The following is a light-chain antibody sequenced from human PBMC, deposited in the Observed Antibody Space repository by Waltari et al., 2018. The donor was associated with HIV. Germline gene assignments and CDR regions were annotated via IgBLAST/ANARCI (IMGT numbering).Light chain of an antibody. J-gene: IGKJ2*01. CDR1: QNIYSF. V-gene: IGKV1-39*01. Sequence: DIQMTQSPSSLSAAVGDSVNITCRASQNIYSFLNWYQHKPGKVPKVLIYAASTLENGVPSRFRGTGSSTDFTLTINNVQPEDFATYSCQQGHTTPRTFGQGTNVEIK. CDR3: QQGHTTPRT. CDR2: AAS.